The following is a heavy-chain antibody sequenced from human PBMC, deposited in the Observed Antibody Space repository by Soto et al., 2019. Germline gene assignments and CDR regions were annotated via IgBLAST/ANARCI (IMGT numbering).Heavy chain of an antibody. J-gene: IGHJ4*02. CDR1: GFTFSNAW. CDR3: TRGPVGSTRPLDY. Sequence: EVQLVESGGGLVEPGGSLRLSCAASGFTFSNAWMSWVRQAPGKGLEWVGRIKNKSEGETIDYAAPVKGRFTISRDDSKNTLYLQMNSLKSEDTGVYYCTRGPVGSTRPLDYWGQGTLVTVSS. V-gene: IGHV3-15*01. D-gene: IGHD2-2*01. CDR2: IKNKSEGETI.